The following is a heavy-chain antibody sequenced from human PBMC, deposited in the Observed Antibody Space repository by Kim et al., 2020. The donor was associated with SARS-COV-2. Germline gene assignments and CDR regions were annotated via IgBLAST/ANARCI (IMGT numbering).Heavy chain of an antibody. CDR3: ARAGGGYSDP. J-gene: IGHJ5*02. CDR2: ISSSSSYI. D-gene: IGHD1-26*01. V-gene: IGHV3-21*01. CDR1: GFTFSSYS. Sequence: GGSLRLSCAASGFTFSSYSMNWVRQAPGKGLELVSSISSSSSYIYYADSVQGRFNISRYNAKNSLYLQMNSLRAEDTAVYYCARAGGGYSDPWGQGTLVTVSS.